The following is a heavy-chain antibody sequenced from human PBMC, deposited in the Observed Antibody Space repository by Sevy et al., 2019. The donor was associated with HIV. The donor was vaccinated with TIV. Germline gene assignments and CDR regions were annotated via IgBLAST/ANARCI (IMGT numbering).Heavy chain of an antibody. CDR3: ARALYLDSIGYHSAYAFDI. J-gene: IGHJ3*02. V-gene: IGHV1-2*02. CDR1: GYTFTDYY. D-gene: IGHD3-22*01. CDR2: INPKSDAP. Sequence: ASVKVSCKASGYTFTDYYIHWMRQAPGQGLEWMGGINPKSDAPLYAQKFQGRITMTTDTSTSTAYMELSRLRSDDTAMYFCARALYLDSIGYHSAYAFDIWAQGTMVTVSS.